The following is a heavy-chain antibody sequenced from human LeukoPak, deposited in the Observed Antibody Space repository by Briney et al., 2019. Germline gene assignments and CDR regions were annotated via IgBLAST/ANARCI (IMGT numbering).Heavy chain of an antibody. V-gene: IGHV4-34*01. CDR3: ATPSEHYYDSSGYSSRFDY. CDR2: INHSGST. J-gene: IGHJ4*02. Sequence: SETLSLTCAVYGGSFSGYYWSWIRQPPGKGLEWIGEINHSGSTNYNPSLKSRVTISVGTSKNQFSLKLSSVTAADTAVYYCATPSEHYYDSSGYSSRFDYWGQGTLVTVSS. D-gene: IGHD3-22*01. CDR1: GGSFSGYY.